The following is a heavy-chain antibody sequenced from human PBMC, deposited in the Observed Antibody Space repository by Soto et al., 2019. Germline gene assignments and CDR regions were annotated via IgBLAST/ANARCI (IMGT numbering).Heavy chain of an antibody. Sequence: GASVKVSCKASGYTFTSYGISWVRQAPGQGLEWMGWISAYNGNTNYAQKLQGRVTMTTDTSTSTAYMELRSLRSDDTAVYYCARIGRNCTSNSCYRWFDPWGQGTLVTVSS. CDR1: GYTFTSYG. CDR2: ISAYNGNT. D-gene: IGHD2-2*02. CDR3: ARIGRNCTSNSCYRWFDP. J-gene: IGHJ5*02. V-gene: IGHV1-18*04.